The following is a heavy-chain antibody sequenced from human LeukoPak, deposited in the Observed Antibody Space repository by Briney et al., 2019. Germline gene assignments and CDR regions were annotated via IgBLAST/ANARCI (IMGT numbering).Heavy chain of an antibody. J-gene: IGHJ6*02. Sequence: PSETLSLTCNVSGYSINSGYYWGWIRQPPGKGLEWLGCVYHSGSTFYTPSLKSRVTISVDTSKNQFSLKLSSVTAVDTAVYYCARTHYYYYGMDVWGQGTAVTVSS. CDR2: VYHSGST. V-gene: IGHV4-38-2*02. CDR3: ARTHYYYYGMDV. CDR1: GYSINSGYY.